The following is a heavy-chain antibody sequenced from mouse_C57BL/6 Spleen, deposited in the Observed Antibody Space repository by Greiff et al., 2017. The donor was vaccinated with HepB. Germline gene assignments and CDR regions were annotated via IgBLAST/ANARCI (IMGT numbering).Heavy chain of an antibody. V-gene: IGHV1-15*01. CDR1: GYTFTDYE. CDR3: TRALSDAMDY. Sequence: QVQLKQSGAELVRPGASVTLSCKASGYTFTDYEMHWVKQTPVHGLEWIGAIDPETGGTAYNQKFKGKAILTADKSSSTAYMELRSLPSEESAVYYCTRALSDAMDYWCQGTSVTVSS. D-gene: IGHD6-2*01. J-gene: IGHJ4*01. CDR2: IDPETGGT.